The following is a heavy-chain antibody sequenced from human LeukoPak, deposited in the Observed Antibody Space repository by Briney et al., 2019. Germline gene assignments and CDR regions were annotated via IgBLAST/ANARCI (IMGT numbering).Heavy chain of an antibody. CDR2: IYYSGST. CDR1: GGSVSSGSYY. CDR3: ARGRGLRGYCSGGSCFRSWFDP. V-gene: IGHV4-61*01. Sequence: SETLSLTCTVSGGSVSSGSYYWSWIRQPPGKGLEWIGYIYYSGSTNYNPSLKSRVTISVDTSKNQFSLKLSSVTAADTAVYYCARGRGLRGYCSGGSCFRSWFDPWGQGTLVTVSS. D-gene: IGHD2-15*01. J-gene: IGHJ5*02.